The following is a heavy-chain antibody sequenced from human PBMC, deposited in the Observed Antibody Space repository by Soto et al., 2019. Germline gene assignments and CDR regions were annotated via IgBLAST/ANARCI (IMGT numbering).Heavy chain of an antibody. CDR1: GFTFSNYW. J-gene: IGHJ3*02. Sequence: QLVESGGGLVQPGGSLRLSCAASGFTFSNYWMTWVRQAPGKGLEWVANIKGDGSKTSYLDSVRGRFTVSRDNAKEPMYFQKNRLRGGDTALLFWTGGVAPGSRGWYFDAFDIWGQGTMVTVSS. V-gene: IGHV3-7*05. CDR2: IKGDGSKT. CDR3: TGGVAPGSRGWYFDAFDI. D-gene: IGHD6-19*01.